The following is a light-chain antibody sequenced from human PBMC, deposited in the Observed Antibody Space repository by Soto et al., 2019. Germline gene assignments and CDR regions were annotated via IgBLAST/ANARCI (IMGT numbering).Light chain of an antibody. Sequence: QSALTQPASVSGSPGQSITISCTGTITDIGSYNLVSWYQQHPGKAPKLMIFEVSNRPSGVSNRFSGSKSGNTASLTISGLQAEDEADYYCSSYTTSRTLVFGPGTKVTVL. CDR3: SSYTTSRTLV. V-gene: IGLV2-14*02. CDR1: ITDIGSYNL. J-gene: IGLJ1*01. CDR2: EVS.